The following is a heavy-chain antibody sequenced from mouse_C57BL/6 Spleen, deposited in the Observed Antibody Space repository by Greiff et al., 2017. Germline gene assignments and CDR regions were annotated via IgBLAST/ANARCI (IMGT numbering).Heavy chain of an antibody. CDR2: INPNNGGT. CDR3: ARILYDFYAMDY. J-gene: IGHJ4*01. CDR1: GYTFTDYN. D-gene: IGHD2-3*01. V-gene: IGHV1-18*01. Sequence: VQLQQSGPELVKPGASVKIPCKASGYTFTDYNMDWVKQSHGKSLEWIGDINPNNGGTIYNQKFKGKATLTVDKSSSTAYMELRSLTSEDTAVYYCARILYDFYAMDYWGQGTSVTVSS.